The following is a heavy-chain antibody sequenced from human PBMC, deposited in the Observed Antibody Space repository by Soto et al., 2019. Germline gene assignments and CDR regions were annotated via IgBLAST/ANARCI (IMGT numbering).Heavy chain of an antibody. J-gene: IGHJ4*02. CDR3: EGMAVAGLGVIFDY. D-gene: IGHD6-19*01. V-gene: IGHV1-69*04. CDR2: IIPILGIA. Sequence: SVKVSCKASGYTFTSYDINWVRQATGQGLEWMGRIIPILGIANYAQKFQGRVTITADKSTSTAYMELSSLRSEDTAVYYCEGMAVAGLGVIFDYWGQGTLVTVSS. CDR1: GYTFTSYD.